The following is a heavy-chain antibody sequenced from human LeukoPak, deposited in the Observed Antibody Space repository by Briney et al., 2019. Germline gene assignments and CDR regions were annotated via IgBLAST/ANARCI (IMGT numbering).Heavy chain of an antibody. V-gene: IGHV3-30*02. CDR1: GFTFSSYG. CDR2: IRYDGSNK. J-gene: IGHJ4*02. CDR3: AYYSSSWYYSDY. D-gene: IGHD6-13*01. Sequence: PGGSLRLSCAASGFTFSSYGMHWVRQAPGKGLEWVAFIRYDGSNKYYADSVKGRFTISRDNSKNTLYLQMNSLRAEDTAVYYCAYYSSSWYYSDYWGQGTLVTVSS.